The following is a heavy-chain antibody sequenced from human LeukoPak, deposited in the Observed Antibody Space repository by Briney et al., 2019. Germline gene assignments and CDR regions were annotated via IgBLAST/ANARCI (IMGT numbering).Heavy chain of an antibody. CDR1: GGSFSGYY. CDR3: ARCKGYSYGRNYYYYYYMDV. J-gene: IGHJ6*03. V-gene: IGHV4-34*01. Sequence: SGTLSLTCAVYGGSFSGYYWSWIRQPPGKGLEWIGEINHSGSTNYNPSLKSRVAISVDTSKNQFSLKLSSVTAADTAVYYCARCKGYSYGRNYYYYYYMDVWGKGTTVTVSS. CDR2: INHSGST. D-gene: IGHD5-18*01.